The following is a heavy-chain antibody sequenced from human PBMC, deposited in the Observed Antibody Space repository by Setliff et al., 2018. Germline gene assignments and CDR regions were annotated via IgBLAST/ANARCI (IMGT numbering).Heavy chain of an antibody. Sequence: SETLSLTCTVSGYSISSGYYWGWIRQPPGKGLEWIGSIYHSGSTYYNPSLKSRVTISVDTSKNQFSLKLSSVTAADTAVYYCARAGSIWFGELFPENWFDPWGQGNLVTVSS. D-gene: IGHD3-10*01. CDR1: GYSISSGYY. V-gene: IGHV4-38-2*02. J-gene: IGHJ5*02. CDR3: ARAGSIWFGELFPENWFDP. CDR2: IYHSGST.